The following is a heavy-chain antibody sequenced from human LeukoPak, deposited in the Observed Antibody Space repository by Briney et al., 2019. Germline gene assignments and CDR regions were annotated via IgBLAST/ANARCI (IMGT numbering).Heavy chain of an antibody. D-gene: IGHD3-3*01. J-gene: IGHJ6*03. CDR3: ATEDFWSGTRGGYYMDV. V-gene: IGHV1-24*01. CDR1: GYTLTELS. Sequence: GASGKVSCKVSGYTLTELSMHWVRQAPGKGLGWMGGFDPEDGETIYAQKFQGRVTMTEDTSTDTAYMELSSLRSEDTAVYYCATEDFWSGTRGGYYMDVWGEWTTVTVSS. CDR2: FDPEDGET.